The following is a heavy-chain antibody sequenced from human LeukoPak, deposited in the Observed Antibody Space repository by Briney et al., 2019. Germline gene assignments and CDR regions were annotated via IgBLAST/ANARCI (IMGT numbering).Heavy chain of an antibody. D-gene: IGHD2-21*02. CDR3: AKLRDYYFDY. CDR1: GFTFSSYA. V-gene: IGHV3-23*01. Sequence: PGGSLRLSCAASGFTFSSYAMSWVRQAPGKGLEWVSLISGSGDSTYYADSVKGRFTISRDNSKNTLYLQMNSLRAEDTAVYYCAKLRDYYFDYWGQGTLVTVSS. CDR2: ISGSGDST. J-gene: IGHJ4*02.